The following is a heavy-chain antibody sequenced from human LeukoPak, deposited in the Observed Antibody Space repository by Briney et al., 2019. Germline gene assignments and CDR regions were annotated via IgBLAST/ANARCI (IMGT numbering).Heavy chain of an antibody. D-gene: IGHD3-3*01. Sequence: SETLSLTCAVYGGSFSGYYWSWIRQPPGKGLEWIGEINHSGSTNYNPSLKSRVTISVGTSKNQFSLKLSSVTAADTAVYYCARGESGFSFDWGQGTLVTVSS. J-gene: IGHJ4*02. CDR1: GGSFSGYY. CDR2: INHSGST. V-gene: IGHV4-34*01. CDR3: ARGESGFSFD.